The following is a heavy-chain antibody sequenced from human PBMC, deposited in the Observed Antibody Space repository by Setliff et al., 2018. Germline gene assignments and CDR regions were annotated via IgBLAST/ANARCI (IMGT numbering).Heavy chain of an antibody. CDR3: ARATVGLATIIYFDS. CDR1: GASISSGFYY. V-gene: IGHV4-61*02. CDR2: IHSSGDT. Sequence: SETLSLTCTVSGASISSGFYYWSWIRQPAGKGLEWIGRIHSSGDTKYNPSLKTRVTIAVDTSKIQFSLKLNSATAADTAVYYCARATVGLATIIYFDSWGPGTLVTVSS. J-gene: IGHJ4*02. D-gene: IGHD4-4*01.